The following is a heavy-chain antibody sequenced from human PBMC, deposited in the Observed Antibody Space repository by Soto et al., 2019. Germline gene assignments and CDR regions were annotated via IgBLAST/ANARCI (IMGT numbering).Heavy chain of an antibody. D-gene: IGHD2-15*01. CDR1: GGSISSGGYS. J-gene: IGHJ6*02. Sequence: SETLSLTCAVSGGSISSGGYSWSWIRQPPGKGLEWIGYIYHSGSTHYNPSLKSRVTISVDRSKNQFSLKLSSVTAADTAVYYCARGYCSGGSCYGYGMDVWGQGTTVTVSS. V-gene: IGHV4-30-2*01. CDR2: IYHSGST. CDR3: ARGYCSGGSCYGYGMDV.